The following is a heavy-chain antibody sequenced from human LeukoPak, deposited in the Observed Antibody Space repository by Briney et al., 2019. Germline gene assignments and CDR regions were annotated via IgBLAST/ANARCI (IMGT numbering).Heavy chain of an antibody. CDR3: ARHLYGSDVFEI. Sequence: SETLSLTCTVSGGSVSGSNFYWGWIRQPPGKGLEWIGSIYYSGTTYYNPSLKSRVTISVNTSKNQFSLKLSSVTAADTAVYYCARHLYGSDVFEIWGQGTMVTVSS. D-gene: IGHD4-17*01. V-gene: IGHV4-39*01. CDR1: GGSVSGSNFY. CDR2: IYYSGTT. J-gene: IGHJ3*02.